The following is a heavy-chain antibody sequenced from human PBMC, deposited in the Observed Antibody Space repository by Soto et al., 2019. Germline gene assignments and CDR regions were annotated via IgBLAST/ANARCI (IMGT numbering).Heavy chain of an antibody. Sequence: QVQLVESGGGVVQPGRSLRLSCAASGFTFSNNGMHWVRQAPGKGLEWVAVIWYDGINKYYADSVKGRVIISRDNAKNTVYLQMISLRAEDTAVYYCARDRVQMVDGLDVWGQGTTVTVSS. J-gene: IGHJ6*02. CDR2: IWYDGINK. CDR1: GFTFSNNG. CDR3: ARDRVQMVDGLDV. V-gene: IGHV3-33*01. D-gene: IGHD2-15*01.